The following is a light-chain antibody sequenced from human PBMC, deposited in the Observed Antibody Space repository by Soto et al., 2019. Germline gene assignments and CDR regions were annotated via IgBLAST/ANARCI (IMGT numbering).Light chain of an antibody. CDR2: GAF. V-gene: IGKV4-1*01. Sequence: DIVMTQSQDSLAVSLGERATINCKSSQSVLSSSNNENYLAWHQHKPGQPPKLIMYGAFTRYYGVPDRLSGSGSGTDFTLTISSLQAEDVAVYYCQQYYNTPITFGQGTRLEIK. CDR3: QQYYNTPIT. J-gene: IGKJ5*01. CDR1: QSVLSSSNNENY.